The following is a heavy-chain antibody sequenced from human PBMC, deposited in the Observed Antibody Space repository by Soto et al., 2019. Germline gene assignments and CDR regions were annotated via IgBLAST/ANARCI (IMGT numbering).Heavy chain of an antibody. CDR3: AHETPVTTGGDY. V-gene: IGHV2-5*02. J-gene: IGHJ4*02. CDR1: GFSLSTTGVG. Sequence: QITLKESGPTLVKPTQTLTLTCTFSGFSLSTTGVGVGWIRQPPGKALEWLALIYWDDDKRYSPSLKSRLTTTKDTPKNQVVLTMTNMGPLDTATYYGAHETPVTTGGDYWGQGTLVTPSS. CDR2: IYWDDDK. D-gene: IGHD4-17*01.